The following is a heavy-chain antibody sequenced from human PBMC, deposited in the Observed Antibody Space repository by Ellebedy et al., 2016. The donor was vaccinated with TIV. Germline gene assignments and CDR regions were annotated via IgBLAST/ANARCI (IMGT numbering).Heavy chain of an antibody. Sequence: ASVKVSCKASGYTFTGYYMHWVRQAPGQGLEWMGWINPNSGGTNYAQKFQGWVTITWDTSASTAYMVLSSLRSEDTAVYYCARGPLYDSSGYYHGNFDYWGQGTLVAVSS. CDR1: GYTFTGYY. D-gene: IGHD3-22*01. J-gene: IGHJ4*02. CDR2: INPNSGGT. V-gene: IGHV1-2*04. CDR3: ARGPLYDSSGYYHGNFDY.